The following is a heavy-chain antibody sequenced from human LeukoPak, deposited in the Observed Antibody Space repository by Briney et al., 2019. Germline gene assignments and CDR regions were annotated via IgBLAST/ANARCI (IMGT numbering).Heavy chain of an antibody. CDR2: IYYSGST. J-gene: IGHJ4*02. V-gene: IGHV4-59*01. Sequence: SETLSLTCTVSGGSLSSYYWSWIRQPPGKGLEWIGYIYYSGSTNYNPSLKSRVTISVDTSKNQFSLKLSSVTAADTAVYYCARDRDAGTFDYWGQGTLVTVSS. CDR3: ARDRDAGTFDY. D-gene: IGHD6-13*01. CDR1: GGSLSSYY.